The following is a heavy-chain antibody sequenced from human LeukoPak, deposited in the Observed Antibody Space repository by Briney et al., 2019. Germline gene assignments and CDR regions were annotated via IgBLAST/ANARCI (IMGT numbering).Heavy chain of an antibody. CDR2: TYYRSKWYS. CDR3: ARDDYGANAFDI. D-gene: IGHD4-17*01. Sequence: SQTLSLTCAISGDSVSRNSAAWNWIRQSPSRGLEWLGRTYYRSKWYSDYAVSLKSRITISPDTSQNQFSLQLNSVTPEDTAVYYCARDDYGANAFDIWGQGTVVTVSS. CDR1: GDSVSRNSAA. J-gene: IGHJ3*02. V-gene: IGHV6-1*01.